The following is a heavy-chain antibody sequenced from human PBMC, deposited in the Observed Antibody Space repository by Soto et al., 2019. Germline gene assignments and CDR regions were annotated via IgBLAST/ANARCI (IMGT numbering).Heavy chain of an antibody. CDR3: ARDGVGGYNLGD. D-gene: IGHD5-12*01. J-gene: IGHJ4*02. CDR2: IYHSGST. V-gene: IGHV4-4*02. Sequence: QVQLQESGPGLVRPSGTLSLTCAVSGASISRGNWWSWVRQPPGKGLEWIGEIYHSGSTNYNSSLRSRATTSVDTSKNQFSLNLNSVTAADTAVYFCARDGVGGYNLGDWGRGTLVIVSS. CDR1: GASISRGNW.